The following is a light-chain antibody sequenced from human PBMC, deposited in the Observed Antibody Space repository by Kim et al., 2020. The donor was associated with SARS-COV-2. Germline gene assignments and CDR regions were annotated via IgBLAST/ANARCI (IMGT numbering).Light chain of an antibody. CDR1: QRISSY. J-gene: IGKJ4*01. CDR3: QQSYSTPLT. V-gene: IGKV1-39*01. Sequence: ATVGYRVTITCRASQRISSYLNWFQQKPGKAPKLLIYAASTLQSGVPARFSSSESETDFTLTISSLQPEDFATYYGQQSYSTPLTFGGGTKVDIK. CDR2: AAS.